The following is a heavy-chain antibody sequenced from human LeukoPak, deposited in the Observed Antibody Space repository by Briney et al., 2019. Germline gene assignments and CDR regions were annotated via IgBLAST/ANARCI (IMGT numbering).Heavy chain of an antibody. CDR3: ATTTSGGDAFDI. CDR1: GGSISSYY. J-gene: IGHJ3*02. D-gene: IGHD1-26*01. Sequence: SETLSLTCTVSGGSISSYYWSWIRQPPGKGLEWIGYIYYSGSTNYNPSLKSRVTISVDTSKNQFSLNLRSVTAADTAVYYCATTTSGGDAFDIWGQGTMVTVSS. CDR2: IYYSGST. V-gene: IGHV4-59*01.